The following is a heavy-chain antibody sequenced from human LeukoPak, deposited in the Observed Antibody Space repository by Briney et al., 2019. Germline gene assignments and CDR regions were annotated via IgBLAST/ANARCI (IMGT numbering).Heavy chain of an antibody. CDR1: GGTFSSYA. CDR3: ARGGPYSNYGGKRSYVGLSLFDY. CDR2: IIPIFGTA. D-gene: IGHD4-11*01. V-gene: IGHV1-69*05. Sequence: SVKVSCKASGGTFSSYAISWVRQAPGQGLEWMGRIIPIFGTANYAQKFQGRVTITTDESTSTAYMELSSLRSDDTAVYYCARGGPYSNYGGKRSYVGLSLFDYWGQGTLVTVSS. J-gene: IGHJ4*02.